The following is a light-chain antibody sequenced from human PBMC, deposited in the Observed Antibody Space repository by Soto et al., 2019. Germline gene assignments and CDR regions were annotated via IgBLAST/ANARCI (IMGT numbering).Light chain of an antibody. CDR1: SSNIESNT. J-gene: IGLJ3*02. CDR3: ATWDDSLNGGV. Sequence: QSVLTQTPSASGTPGQRVTISCSGSSSNIESNTVNWYQQLPRAAPKLLIYSNDQRPSGVPDRFSGSKSDTSASLAISGLQSEDEADYYCATWDDSLNGGVFGGGTKLTVL. CDR2: SND. V-gene: IGLV1-44*01.